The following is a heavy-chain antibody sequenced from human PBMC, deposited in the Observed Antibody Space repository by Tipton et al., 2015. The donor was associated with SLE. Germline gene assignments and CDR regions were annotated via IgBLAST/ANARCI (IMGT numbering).Heavy chain of an antibody. D-gene: IGHD6-13*01. J-gene: IGHJ6*02. CDR1: GASITSGAFS. CDR3: ARGGITTPGTPYYYGVDV. CDR2: IYHSGSA. V-gene: IGHV4-30-2*01. Sequence: TLSLTCAVSGASITSGAFSWSWIRQPPGKGLEWIGYIYHSGSAYYNPSLKSRVTISVDRSKNQFSLKVGSVTAADTAVYFCARGGITTPGTPYYYGVDVWGQGTTVTVSS.